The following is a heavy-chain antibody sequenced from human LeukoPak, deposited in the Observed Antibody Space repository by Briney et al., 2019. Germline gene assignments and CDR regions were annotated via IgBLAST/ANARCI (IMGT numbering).Heavy chain of an antibody. CDR1: GFTFSSYS. Sequence: GGSLRLSCAASGFTFSSYSMNWVRQAPGKGLEWVSYISSSSNTIYYADSVKGRFTISRDNAKNSLYLQMNSLRAEDTAVYYCTTDRYYGPGYWGQGTLVTVSS. CDR2: ISSSSNTI. D-gene: IGHD3-10*01. CDR3: TTDRYYGPGY. J-gene: IGHJ4*02. V-gene: IGHV3-48*01.